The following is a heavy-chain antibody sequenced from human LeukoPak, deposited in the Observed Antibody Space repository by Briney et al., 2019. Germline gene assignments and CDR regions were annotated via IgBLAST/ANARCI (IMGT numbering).Heavy chain of an antibody. CDR3: ASVYCSSTSCYGFDY. Sequence: ASVKVSRKASGYTFTSYYMHWVRQAPGQGLEWMGIINPSGGSTSYAQEFQGRVTMTRDTSTSTVYMELSSLRSEDTAVYYCASVYCSSTSCYGFDYWGQGTLVTVSS. J-gene: IGHJ4*02. V-gene: IGHV1-46*01. CDR2: INPSGGST. CDR1: GYTFTSYY. D-gene: IGHD2-2*01.